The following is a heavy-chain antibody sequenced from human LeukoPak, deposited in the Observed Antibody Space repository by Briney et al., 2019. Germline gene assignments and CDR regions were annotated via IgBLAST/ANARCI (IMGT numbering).Heavy chain of an antibody. Sequence: GAXVKVSCKASGYTFTSYDINWVRQAPGQGLEWMGWMNPNSGNTVYAQKFQGRVTMTRNTSISTAYMELSSLRSEDTAVYYCAKGVRVGAINYFDYWGQGTLVTVSS. CDR2: MNPNSGNT. V-gene: IGHV1-8*01. J-gene: IGHJ4*02. CDR1: GYTFTSYD. CDR3: AKGVRVGAINYFDY. D-gene: IGHD1-26*01.